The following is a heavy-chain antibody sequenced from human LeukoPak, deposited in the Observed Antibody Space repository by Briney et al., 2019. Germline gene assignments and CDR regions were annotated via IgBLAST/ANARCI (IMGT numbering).Heavy chain of an antibody. CDR1: GATFSSYW. V-gene: IGHV3-74*01. J-gene: IGHJ4*02. Sequence: PGGSLRLSCAASGATFSSYWMHWVSQAPGKGLVWVSRINSDGSSTSYADSVKGRFTISRDNAKNTLYLQMNSLRAEDTAVYYCARGPTYYYDSSGYYPPGYWGQGTLVTVSS. D-gene: IGHD3-22*01. CDR3: ARGPTYYYDSSGYYPPGY. CDR2: INSDGSST.